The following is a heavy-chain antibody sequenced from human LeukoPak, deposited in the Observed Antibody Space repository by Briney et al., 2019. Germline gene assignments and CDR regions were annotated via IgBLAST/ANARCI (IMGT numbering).Heavy chain of an antibody. D-gene: IGHD1-26*01. CDR3: ARPMVAIVGATKGAFDI. CDR2: INHSGST. V-gene: IGHV4-39*01. J-gene: IGHJ3*02. CDR1: GGSISSSSYY. Sequence: SETLSLTCTVSGGSISSSSYYWGWIRQPPGKGLEWIGEINHSGSTNYNPSLKSRVTISVDTSKNQFSLKLSSVTAADTAVYYCARPMVAIVGATKGAFDIWGQGTMVTVSS.